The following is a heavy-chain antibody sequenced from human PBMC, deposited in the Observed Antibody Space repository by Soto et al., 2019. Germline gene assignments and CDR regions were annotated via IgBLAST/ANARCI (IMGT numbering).Heavy chain of an antibody. D-gene: IGHD1-26*01. V-gene: IGHV1-18*01. CDR3: ARAVPYSVGARLYY. CDR1: GYTFTTYG. CDR2: ISTYNTNT. J-gene: IGHJ4*01. Sequence: QVQLVQSGAEVKKPGASVKVSCKASGYTFTTYGITWVRQAPGQGLEWMGWISTYNTNTNYAQNVQGRVTMTTDTSTSTAYMELRSLRSDDTAVYYCARAVPYSVGARLYYWGHGTLVTVSS.